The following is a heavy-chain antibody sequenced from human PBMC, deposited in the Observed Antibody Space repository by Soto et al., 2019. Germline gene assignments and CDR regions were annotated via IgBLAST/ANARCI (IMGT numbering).Heavy chain of an antibody. CDR1: GYTFTSYA. CDR3: ARDKPRDYYYGSGSRTLGMDV. J-gene: IGHJ6*02. D-gene: IGHD3-10*01. V-gene: IGHV1-3*01. CDR2: INAGNGNT. Sequence: ASVKVSCKASGYTFTSYAMHWVRQAPGQRLEWMGWINAGNGNTKYSQKFQGRATITRDTSASKAYMDLSSLRSEDTAVYDCARDKPRDYYYGSGSRTLGMDVWGQGTTVTVSS.